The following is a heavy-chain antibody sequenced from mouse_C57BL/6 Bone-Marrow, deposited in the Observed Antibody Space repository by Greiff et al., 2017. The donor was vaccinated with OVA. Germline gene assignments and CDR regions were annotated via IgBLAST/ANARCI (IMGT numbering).Heavy chain of an antibody. CDR2: IYPRSGNT. CDR3: ARGGLRSDY. V-gene: IGHV1-81*01. Sequence: VKLMESGAELARPGASVKLSCKASGYTFTSYGISWVKQRTGQGLEWIGEIYPRSGNTYYNEKFKGKATLTADKSSSTAYMELRSLTSEDSAVYFCARGGLRSDYWGQGTTLTVSS. CDR1: GYTFTSYG. J-gene: IGHJ2*01. D-gene: IGHD1-1*01.